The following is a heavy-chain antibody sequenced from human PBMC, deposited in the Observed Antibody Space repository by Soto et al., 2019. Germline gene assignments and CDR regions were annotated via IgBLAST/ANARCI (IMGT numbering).Heavy chain of an antibody. V-gene: IGHV4-59*01. CDR2: ISYTGST. D-gene: IGHD3-3*02. CDR1: GGSLSGSY. CDR3: ASGGGWLHNSSIRGLYFDY. Sequence: LCETLSLTCTVSGGSLSGSYCSWIRKSPGKSLEWIASISYTGSTTHNPSLKSRVTLSVDTSKNQFSLSLTSVTPADTAAYYCASGGGWLHNSSIRGLYFDYWGQGVLVTVSS. J-gene: IGHJ4*02.